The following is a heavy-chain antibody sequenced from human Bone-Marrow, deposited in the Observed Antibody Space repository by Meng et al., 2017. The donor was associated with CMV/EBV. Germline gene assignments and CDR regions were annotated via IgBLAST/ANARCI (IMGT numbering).Heavy chain of an antibody. CDR1: EFTVSTNY. CDR3: ARAPSISTWFY. J-gene: IGHJ4*02. CDR2: IYTGGST. D-gene: IGHD6-13*01. V-gene: IGHV3-53*01. Sequence: GESLKISCAASEFTVSTNYMSWVRQAPGKGLEWVSVIYTGGSTFYADSVKGRFTISRDNSKNTLYLQMNSLRAEDTAVYYCARAPSISTWFYWGQGTLVNVSS.